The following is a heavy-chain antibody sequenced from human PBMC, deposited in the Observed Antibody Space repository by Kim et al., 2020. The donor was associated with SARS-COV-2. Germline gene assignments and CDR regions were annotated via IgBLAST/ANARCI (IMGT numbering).Heavy chain of an antibody. CDR1: GFTFSSYG. J-gene: IGHJ6*02. Sequence: GGSLRLSCAASGFTFSSYGMHWVRQAPGKGLEWVAVIWYDGSNKYYADSVKGRFTISRDNSKNTLYLQMNSLRAEDTAVYYCAREWAPYSSSSDYYYYYGMDVWVQGTTVTVSS. CDR2: IWYDGSNK. V-gene: IGHV3-33*01. CDR3: AREWAPYSSSSDYYYYYGMDV. D-gene: IGHD6-6*01.